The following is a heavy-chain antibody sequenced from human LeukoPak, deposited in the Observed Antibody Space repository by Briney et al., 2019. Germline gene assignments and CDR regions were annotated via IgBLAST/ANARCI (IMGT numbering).Heavy chain of an antibody. J-gene: IGHJ4*02. CDR2: ISGSGGST. V-gene: IGHV3-23*01. CDR3: AKDRRDGYNYLDY. D-gene: IGHD5-24*01. Sequence: GGSLRLSCAASGFTFSSYAMSWVRQAPGKGLERVSAISGSGGSTYYADSVKGRFTIFRDNSKSTLYLQMNSLRAEDTAVYYCAKDRRDGYNYLDYWGQGTLVTVSS. CDR1: GFTFSSYA.